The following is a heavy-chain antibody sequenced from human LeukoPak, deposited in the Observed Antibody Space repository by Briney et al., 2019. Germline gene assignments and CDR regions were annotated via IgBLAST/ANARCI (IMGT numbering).Heavy chain of an antibody. Sequence: GGSLRLSCAASGFTFSLSGMSWVRQAPGKGLEWVSGISGRGDTTYYADSVRGRFTISRDNSKSTLYLQMNSLRAEDTAVYFCAKRSSYDSGWLDCWGQGTLVTVSS. D-gene: IGHD6-19*01. V-gene: IGHV3-23*01. CDR2: ISGRGDTT. CDR3: AKRSSYDSGWLDC. J-gene: IGHJ4*02. CDR1: GFTFSLSG.